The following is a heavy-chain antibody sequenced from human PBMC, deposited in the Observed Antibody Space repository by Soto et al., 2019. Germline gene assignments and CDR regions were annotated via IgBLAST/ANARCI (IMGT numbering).Heavy chain of an antibody. CDR1: GFTFSSYA. J-gene: IGHJ3*02. CDR3: ANPIMIVVVSDAFDI. D-gene: IGHD3-22*01. V-gene: IGHV3-23*01. Sequence: GGSLRLSCAASGFTFSSYAMSWVRQAPGKGLEWVSAISGSGGSTYYADSVKGRFTISRDNSKNTLYLQMNSLRAEDTAVYYCANPIMIVVVSDAFDIWGQGTMVTVSS. CDR2: ISGSGGST.